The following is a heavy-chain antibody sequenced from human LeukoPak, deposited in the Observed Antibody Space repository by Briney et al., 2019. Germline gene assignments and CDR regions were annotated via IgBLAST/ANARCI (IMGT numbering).Heavy chain of an antibody. V-gene: IGHV5-51*01. Sequence: GESLKISCKGSGYSFTTYWIGWVRQMPGEGLEWMGIIYPSDSDTKYSPSFRGQVTISADKSITTAYLQWNSLQASDTAIYYCARYGGSSARFSDYWGQGTLVTVSS. CDR2: IYPSDSDT. J-gene: IGHJ4*02. CDR1: GYSFTTYW. CDR3: ARYGGSSARFSDY. D-gene: IGHD4-23*01.